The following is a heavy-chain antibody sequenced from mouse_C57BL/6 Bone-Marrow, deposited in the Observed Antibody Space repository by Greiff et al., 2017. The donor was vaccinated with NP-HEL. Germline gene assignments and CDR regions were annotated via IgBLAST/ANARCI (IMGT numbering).Heavy chain of an antibody. D-gene: IGHD1-1*01. CDR2: INPNNGGT. Sequence: VQLQQSGPELVKPGASVKISCKASGYTFTDYYMNWVKQSHGKSLEWIGDINPNNGGTSYNQKFKGKATLTVDKSSSTAYMELRSLTSEDSAVYYCARDRFYYYGSSPYWYFDVWGTGTTVTVSS. J-gene: IGHJ1*03. CDR3: ARDRFYYYGSSPYWYFDV. V-gene: IGHV1-26*01. CDR1: GYTFTDYY.